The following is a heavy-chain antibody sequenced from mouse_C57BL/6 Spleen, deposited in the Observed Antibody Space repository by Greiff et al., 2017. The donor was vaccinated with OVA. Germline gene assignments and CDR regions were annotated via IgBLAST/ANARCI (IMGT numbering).Heavy chain of an antibody. Sequence: EVKLVESEGGLVPPGRSLHLSCTASGFSFRDYYMAWVRQVPEKGLEWVANFNYAGSSTYYLDSLKSRFIISRDNAKNILYLQMSSLKSEDTATYYCARESYAMDYWGQGTSVTVAS. J-gene: IGHJ4*01. CDR1: GFSFRDYY. CDR2: FNYAGSST. CDR3: ARESYAMDY. V-gene: IGHV5-16*01.